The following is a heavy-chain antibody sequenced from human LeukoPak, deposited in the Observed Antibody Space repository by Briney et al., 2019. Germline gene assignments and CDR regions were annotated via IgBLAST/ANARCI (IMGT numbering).Heavy chain of an antibody. CDR2: ISSSSSTI. J-gene: IGHJ4*02. Sequence: QSGGSLRLSCAASGFTFSSYSMNWVRQAPGKGLEWVSYISSSSSTIYYADSVKGRFTISRDNAKNSLYLQMNSLRDEDTAVYYCAKDLGSVVTPPSLDYWGQGTLVTVSS. V-gene: IGHV3-48*02. CDR3: AKDLGSVVTPPSLDY. CDR1: GFTFSSYS. D-gene: IGHD4-23*01.